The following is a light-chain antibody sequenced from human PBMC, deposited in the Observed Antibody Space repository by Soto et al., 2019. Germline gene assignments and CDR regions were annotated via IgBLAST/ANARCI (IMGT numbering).Light chain of an antibody. CDR2: ETD. CDR3: ATWESRLGAHV. Sequence: QSVLTQPPSVSAAPGQRVTISCSGSSSNIGNNYVSWYQQLPGTAPKLLIYETDKRPSGIPDRFSGSKSGTSATLGITGLKTGDEADYYCATWESRLGAHVFGTGTKLTVL. J-gene: IGLJ1*01. CDR1: SSNIGNNY. V-gene: IGLV1-51*02.